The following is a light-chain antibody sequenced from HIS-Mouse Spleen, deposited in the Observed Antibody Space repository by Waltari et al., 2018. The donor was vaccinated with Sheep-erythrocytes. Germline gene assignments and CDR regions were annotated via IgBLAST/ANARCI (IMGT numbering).Light chain of an antibody. CDR1: SSDVGGYNY. CDR3: SSYTSSSTWV. J-gene: IGLJ3*02. Sequence: QSALTQPASVSGSPGQSITISCTGTSSDVGGYNYVSWYQQHPGKAPKLMIYEVSKRTSGVSTRFSGSKSGNTASLTISGLQAEDEADYYCSSYTSSSTWVFGGGTKLTVL. CDR2: EVS. V-gene: IGLV2-14*01.